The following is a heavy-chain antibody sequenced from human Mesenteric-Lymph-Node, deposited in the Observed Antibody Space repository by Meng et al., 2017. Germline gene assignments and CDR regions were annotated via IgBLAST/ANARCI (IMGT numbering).Heavy chain of an antibody. D-gene: IGHD1-14*01. Sequence: QVQLQESGPGLVKPSQTLSLTRTVSGGSISSGGYYWSWIRQHPGKGLEWIGKIYHSGITIYNPSLKSRVTMSVDNSKNQFSLKLNSMTAADTAVYYCARDPTGGEDHQRVWGQGTLVTVSS. CDR2: IYHSGIT. V-gene: IGHV4-31*03. CDR1: GGSISSGGYY. CDR3: ARDPTGGEDHQRV. J-gene: IGHJ4*02.